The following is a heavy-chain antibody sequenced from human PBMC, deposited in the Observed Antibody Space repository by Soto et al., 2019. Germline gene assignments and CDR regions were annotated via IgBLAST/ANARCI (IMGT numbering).Heavy chain of an antibody. V-gene: IGHV3-23*01. CDR3: ARGSGSHNYFDY. D-gene: IGHD3-10*01. CDR2: TSATGGHT. J-gene: IGHJ4*02. CDR1: GFTFRTYA. Sequence: LRLSCAASGFTFRTYAKNWVRQAPGKGLEWVSVTSATGGHTYYADSVKGRFTISRDGSKKTLYLQMTSLRAEDTAIYFCARGSGSHNYFDYWGQGTLVTASS.